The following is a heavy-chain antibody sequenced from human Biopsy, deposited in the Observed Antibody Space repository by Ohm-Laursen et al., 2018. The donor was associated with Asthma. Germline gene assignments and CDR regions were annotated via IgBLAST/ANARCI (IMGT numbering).Heavy chain of an antibody. D-gene: IGHD6-19*01. Sequence: TLSLTWTVSGASIKTDDHYWSWLRQPPGKGLEWSGFIHYSGSTSYNPSLKGGVTISVDTSKNQFSLKLSSVTAADTAVYYCARASVAASSNWFDPWGQGTLVTVSS. CDR3: ARASVAASSNWFDP. CDR1: GASIKTDDHY. J-gene: IGHJ5*02. CDR2: IHYSGST. V-gene: IGHV4-30-4*01.